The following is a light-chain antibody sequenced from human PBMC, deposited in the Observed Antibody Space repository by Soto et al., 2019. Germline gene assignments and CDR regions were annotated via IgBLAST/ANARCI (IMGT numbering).Light chain of an antibody. V-gene: IGKV3-20*01. J-gene: IGKJ4*01. CDR3: QQDGRSPRLN. Sequence: EIVLTQSPGTLSLSPGERAILSCRASQSVASSYLAWYQQKPGQAPRLLIYGASSRATGIPDRFSGSGSGTDFTLAISRLEREDCAVYYCQQDGRSPRLNFGGGTEVEIK. CDR2: GAS. CDR1: QSVASSY.